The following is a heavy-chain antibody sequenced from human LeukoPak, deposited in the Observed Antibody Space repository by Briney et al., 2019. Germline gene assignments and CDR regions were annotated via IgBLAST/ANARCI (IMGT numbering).Heavy chain of an antibody. CDR1: GDSFSDYY. Sequence: AAVKVSCKASGDSFSDYYIHWVQQAPGQGPEWMGWINLNTGGTNYAQKFDGRFSMTRDTSINTAFVELSGLRFDDTAVYYCGSVRGILSYFDLWGRGTLVTVSS. V-gene: IGHV1-2*02. J-gene: IGHJ2*01. CDR2: INLNTGGT. D-gene: IGHD3-16*01. CDR3: GSVRGILSYFDL.